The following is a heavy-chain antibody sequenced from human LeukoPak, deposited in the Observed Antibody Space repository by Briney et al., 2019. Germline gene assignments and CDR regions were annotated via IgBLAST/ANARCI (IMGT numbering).Heavy chain of an antibody. V-gene: IGHV3-7*01. J-gene: IGHJ4*02. Sequence: GGSLRLSCAASGFTFSSNGIHWVRQAPGKGLEWVANISPDGRDKYYVDSVKGRFTISRDNAKDSLFLQMNSLRAEDTAMYFCTRVGVGGYWGQGTLVTVSS. D-gene: IGHD3-16*01. CDR2: ISPDGRDK. CDR1: GFTFSSNG. CDR3: TRVGVGGY.